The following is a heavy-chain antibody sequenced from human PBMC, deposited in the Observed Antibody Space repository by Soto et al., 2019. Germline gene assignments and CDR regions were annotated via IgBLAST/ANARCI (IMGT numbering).Heavy chain of an antibody. J-gene: IGHJ4*02. CDR2: INYDGSSI. V-gene: IGHV3-74*01. Sequence: EVQLVESGGGLVQPGGSLRLSCTASEFTFSDYWMHWVRQAPGKGLVWVSRINYDGSSITYADSVKGRFTISRDNAKNTLYLKMDSLRAEDTSVYYCARGGEVTKVFFYWGQGTLVTVSS. CDR1: EFTFSDYW. CDR3: ARGGEVTKVFFY. D-gene: IGHD4-17*01.